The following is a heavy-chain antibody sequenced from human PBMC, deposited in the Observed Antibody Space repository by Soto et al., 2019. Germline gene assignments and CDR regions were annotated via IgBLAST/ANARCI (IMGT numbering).Heavy chain of an antibody. D-gene: IGHD3-16*01. V-gene: IGHV3-21*01. CDR2: ISGNTNYV. Sequence: PVGSLRLSCAASGFNFRTYNMNWVRQAPGKGLEWVSSISGNTNYVYYADSVKGRFTISRDNAKNSLDIQMNSVRAEDMAIYYFARGGSIWGMDVWGQGTTVTVSS. CDR3: ARGGSIWGMDV. CDR1: GFNFRTYN. J-gene: IGHJ6*02.